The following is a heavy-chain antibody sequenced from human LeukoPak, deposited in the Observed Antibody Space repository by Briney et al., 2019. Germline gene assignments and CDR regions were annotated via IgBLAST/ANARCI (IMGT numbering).Heavy chain of an antibody. V-gene: IGHV3-66*01. CDR2: INTVGTT. CDR1: GFTVSNNY. J-gene: IGHJ4*02. D-gene: IGHD2-21*02. Sequence: GGSLRLSCAASGFTVSNNYMGWVRQAPAKGLEWVSVINTVGTTYYADSVRGRFTISRDNSKNTLYLQMNSLRVEDTAVYYCAGSLAYCGGDCRLGDYWGQGTLVTVSS. CDR3: AGSLAYCGGDCRLGDY.